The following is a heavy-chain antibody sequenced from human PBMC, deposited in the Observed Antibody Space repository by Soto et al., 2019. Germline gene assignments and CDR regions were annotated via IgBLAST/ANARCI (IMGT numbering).Heavy chain of an antibody. CDR3: ARHSQQLVPLFDY. J-gene: IGHJ4*02. CDR1: GGSISSGGYY. CDR2: IYYSGST. V-gene: IGHV4-31*03. Sequence: SETLSLTCTVSGGSISSGGYYWSWIRQHPGKGLEWIGYIYYSGSTYYNPSLKSRVTISVDTSKNQFSLKLSSVTAADTAVYYCARHSQQLVPLFDYWGQGTLVTVSS. D-gene: IGHD6-13*01.